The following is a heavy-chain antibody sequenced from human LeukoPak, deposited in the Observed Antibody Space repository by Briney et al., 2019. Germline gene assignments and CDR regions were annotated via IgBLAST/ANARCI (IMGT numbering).Heavy chain of an antibody. V-gene: IGHV3-15*01. CDR2: FRSKNDDGSA. J-gene: IGHJ3*02. CDR3: ATDHGSGSWNYYAKPFDI. D-gene: IGHD3-10*01. Sequence: GVSLRLSCAASRFTFSDAWVTWVRHARGKGLEWVSHFRSKNDDGSAGYSAPVKDKFTISREDSENTLYLQMHSLKNEDTAVYYCATDHGSGSWNYYAKPFDIWGRGTTVSVSS. CDR1: RFTFSDAW.